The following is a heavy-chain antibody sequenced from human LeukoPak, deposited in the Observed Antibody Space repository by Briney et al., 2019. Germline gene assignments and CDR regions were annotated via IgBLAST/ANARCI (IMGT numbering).Heavy chain of an antibody. CDR3: ARGETPSQSDAFDI. CDR1: GGAFSSYA. V-gene: IGHV1-69*04. CDR2: IIPILGIA. J-gene: IGHJ3*02. D-gene: IGHD1-26*01. Sequence: ASVKVSCKASGGAFSSYAISWVRQAPGQGLEWMGRIIPILGIANYAQKFQGRVTITADKSTSTAYMELSSLRSEDTAVYYCARGETPSQSDAFDIWGQGTMVTVSS.